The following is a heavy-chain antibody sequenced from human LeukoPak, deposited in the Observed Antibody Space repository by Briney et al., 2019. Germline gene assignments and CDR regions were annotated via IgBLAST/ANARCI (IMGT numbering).Heavy chain of an antibody. CDR2: ISSSGTTI. V-gene: IGHV3-11*01. D-gene: IGHD6-6*01. Sequence: PGGSLRLSCAASGYTFRDYYMGWIRQAPGKGLEWLSYISSSGTTIFYADSVKGRFTISRDNAKNSLDLQMNILRAEDTAVYYCARDLYSTSSTYYFDYWGQGTLVTVSS. J-gene: IGHJ4*02. CDR3: ARDLYSTSSTYYFDY. CDR1: GYTFRDYY.